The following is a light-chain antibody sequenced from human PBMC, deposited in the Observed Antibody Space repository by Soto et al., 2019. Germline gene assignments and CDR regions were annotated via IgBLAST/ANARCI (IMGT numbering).Light chain of an antibody. CDR1: QSVLSSSNNKNY. CDR3: QQYYNSPLT. CDR2: WSS. V-gene: IGKV4-1*01. J-gene: IGKJ4*01. Sequence: DIVMTQSPDSLAVSLGERATINCKSSQSVLSSSNNKNYLAWYQQKPGQPPKLLIYWSSTRESGVPDRFSGSGSGRDFTLTISNLQAEDVAVYYCQQYYNSPLTFGGGTKVEIK.